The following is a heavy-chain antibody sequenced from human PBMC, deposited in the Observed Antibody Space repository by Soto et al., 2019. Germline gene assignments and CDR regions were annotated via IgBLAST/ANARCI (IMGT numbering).Heavy chain of an antibody. CDR2: ISAYNGNT. CDR1: GYTFTSYG. D-gene: IGHD2-2*01. V-gene: IGHV1-18*01. J-gene: IGHJ6*03. Sequence: ASVKVSCKASGYTFTSYGISWVRQAPGQGLEWMGWISAYNGNTNYAQKLQGRVTMTTDTSTSTAYMELRSLRSDDTAVYYCASCSFCSTRPYYMDFWGKGTTVTVSS. CDR3: ASCSFCSTRPYYMDF.